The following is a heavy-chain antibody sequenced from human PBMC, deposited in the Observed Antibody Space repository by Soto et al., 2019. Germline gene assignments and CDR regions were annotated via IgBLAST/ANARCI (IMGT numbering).Heavy chain of an antibody. Sequence: GESLKISCAASGFTFSSYAMHWVRQAPGKGLEWVAVISYDGSNKYYADSVKGRFTISRDNSKNTLYLQMNSLRAEDTAVYYCARDRKAYYDSSGSAFDIWGQGTMVTVSS. CDR1: GFTFSSYA. CDR2: ISYDGSNK. D-gene: IGHD3-22*01. J-gene: IGHJ3*02. CDR3: ARDRKAYYDSSGSAFDI. V-gene: IGHV3-30*04.